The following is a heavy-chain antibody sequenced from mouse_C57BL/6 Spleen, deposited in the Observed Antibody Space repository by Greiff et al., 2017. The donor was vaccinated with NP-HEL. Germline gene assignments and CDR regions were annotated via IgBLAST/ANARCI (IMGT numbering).Heavy chain of an antibody. CDR1: GFTFSDYG. CDR2: ISRGSSTL. V-gene: IGHV5-17*01. J-gene: IGHJ3*01. Sequence: EVKLVESGGGLVKPGGSLKLSCAASGFTFSDYGMHWVRQAPEKGLGWVAYISRGSSTLYYADTVKGRFTISRDNAKNTLFRRMTSLRSEDTAQYDCARGDYDGFAYWGQGTLVTVSA. CDR3: ARGDYDGFAY. D-gene: IGHD2-4*01.